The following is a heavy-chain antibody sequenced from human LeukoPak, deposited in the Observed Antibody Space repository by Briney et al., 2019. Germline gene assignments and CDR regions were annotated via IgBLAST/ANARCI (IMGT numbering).Heavy chain of an antibody. Sequence: SQTLSLSCTVSGGSISSGSYYWSWIRQPAGKGLEWIGRIYTSGSTNYNPSLKSRVTTSVDTSKNQFSLKLSSVTAADTAVYYCARDRIAAAVKHNWFDPWGQGTLVTVSS. D-gene: IGHD6-13*01. CDR3: ARDRIAAAVKHNWFDP. CDR2: IYTSGST. V-gene: IGHV4-61*02. J-gene: IGHJ5*02. CDR1: GGSISSGSYY.